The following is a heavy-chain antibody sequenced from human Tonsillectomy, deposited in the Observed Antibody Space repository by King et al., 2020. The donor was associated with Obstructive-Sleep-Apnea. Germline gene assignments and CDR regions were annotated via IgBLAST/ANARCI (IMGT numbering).Heavy chain of an antibody. CDR2: FEPVDGET. CDR3: TTLFDTGYSSAWGFDY. J-gene: IGHJ4*02. D-gene: IGHD6-19*01. Sequence: VQLGEAGAEVKKPGASVKVSCKVSGYTLTDLSMHWVRQAPGKGLEWMGGFEPVDGETIYAQKFQGRVTMTEDPSTDTAYMELSSLRSEDTAVYYCTTLFDTGYSSAWGFDYWGQGTLVTVSS. V-gene: IGHV1-24*01. CDR1: GYTLTDLS.